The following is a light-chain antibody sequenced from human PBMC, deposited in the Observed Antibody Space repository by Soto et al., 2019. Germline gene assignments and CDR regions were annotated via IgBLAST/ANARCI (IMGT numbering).Light chain of an antibody. J-gene: IGKJ2*01. V-gene: IGKV1-39*01. CDR1: PSIGSY. CDR2: AAD. CDR3: QQNYDVPYT. Sequence: QLTQSPPLVSASVGDRVTITCRASPSIGSYLNWYQHKPGEAHKLLIFAADTLESGVPSRFSGSGFNKEFTLTVNSLQPEDFATYYCQQNYDVPYTFGQGTRVEIK.